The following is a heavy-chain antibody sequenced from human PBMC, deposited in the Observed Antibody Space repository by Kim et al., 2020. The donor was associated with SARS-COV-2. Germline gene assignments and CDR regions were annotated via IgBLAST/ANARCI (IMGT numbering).Heavy chain of an antibody. J-gene: IGHJ4*02. Sequence: ASVKVSCKASGYTFTSYGISWVRQAPGQWLEWMGWISAYNGNTNYTQKLQGRVTMTTDTSTSTAYMELRSLRSDDTAVYYCARGDIVVVVAAIQFDYGGQGTRVTVSA. CDR1: GYTFTSYG. CDR2: ISAYNGNT. CDR3: ARGDIVVVVAAIQFDY. D-gene: IGHD2-15*01. V-gene: IGHV1-18*01.